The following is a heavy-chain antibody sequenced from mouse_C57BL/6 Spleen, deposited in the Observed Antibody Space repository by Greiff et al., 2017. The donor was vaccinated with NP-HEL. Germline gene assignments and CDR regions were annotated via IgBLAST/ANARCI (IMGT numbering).Heavy chain of an antibody. CDR1: GFNIKDYY. Sequence: DVQLVESGAELVRPGASVKLSCTASGFNIKDYYMHWVKQRPEQGLEWIGRIDPEDGDTEYAPKFQGKATMTADTSSNTAYLQLSSLTSEDTAVYYCTTNYGSSYGDYFDYWGQGTTLTVSS. J-gene: IGHJ2*01. D-gene: IGHD1-1*01. CDR3: TTNYGSSYGDYFDY. V-gene: IGHV14-1*01. CDR2: IDPEDGDT.